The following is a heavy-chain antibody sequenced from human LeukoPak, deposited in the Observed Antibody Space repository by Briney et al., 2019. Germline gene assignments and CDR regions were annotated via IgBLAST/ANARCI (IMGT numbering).Heavy chain of an antibody. Sequence: GGSLRLSCAASGFTFSSYSMNWVRQAPGKGLEWVSSISSSSSYIYCADSVKGRFTISRDNAKNSLYLQMNSLRSEDTAVYYCARGGQITMVRGVIHYYYYYMDVWGKGTTVTVSS. V-gene: IGHV3-21*04. CDR3: ARGGQITMVRGVIHYYYYYMDV. D-gene: IGHD3-10*01. CDR2: ISSSSSYI. CDR1: GFTFSSYS. J-gene: IGHJ6*03.